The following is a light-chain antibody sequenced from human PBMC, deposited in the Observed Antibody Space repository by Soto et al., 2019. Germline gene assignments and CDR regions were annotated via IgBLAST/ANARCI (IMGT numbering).Light chain of an antibody. Sequence: EIVLTQSPDTLSLSPGESATLSCRASQRVNNFLAWYQQKPGQAPRLLMYSASKRAAGIPDRFTGSGSGTDFTLTISRLGPDDFAVYYCQQYGSSPVTFGQGTRLEIK. CDR2: SAS. CDR1: QRVNNF. V-gene: IGKV3-20*01. J-gene: IGKJ5*01. CDR3: QQYGSSPVT.